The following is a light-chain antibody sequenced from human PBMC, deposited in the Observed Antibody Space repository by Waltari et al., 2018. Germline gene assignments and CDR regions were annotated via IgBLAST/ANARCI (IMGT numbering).Light chain of an antibody. J-gene: IGKJ1*01. CDR2: GAS. CDR1: QSVTSSH. CDR3: QQYGSSPRT. Sequence: EIVFTQSPGTLSLSPGESATLSCRASQSVTSSHLAWYQQKPGQAPRLLIYGASSRATAIPDRFSGSGSGTDFTLTISRLEAEDFAVYYCQQYGSSPRTFGQGTKVEIK. V-gene: IGKV3-20*01.